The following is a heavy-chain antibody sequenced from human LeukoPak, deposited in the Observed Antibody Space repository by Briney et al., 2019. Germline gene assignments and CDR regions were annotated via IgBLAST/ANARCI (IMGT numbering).Heavy chain of an antibody. J-gene: IGHJ4*02. CDR2: IYYSGST. V-gene: IGHV4-30-4*01. CDR3: ASVNSGSYPYYFDY. Sequence: KASETLSLTCTVSGGSISSGDYYWSWIRQPPGKGLEWIGYIYYSGSTYYNPSLKSRVTISVDTSKNQFSLKLSSVTAADTAVYYCASVNSGSYPYYFDYWGQGTLVTVSS. CDR1: GGSISSGDYY. D-gene: IGHD1-26*01.